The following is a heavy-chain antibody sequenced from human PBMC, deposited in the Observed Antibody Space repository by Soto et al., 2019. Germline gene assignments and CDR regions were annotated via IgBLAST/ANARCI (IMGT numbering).Heavy chain of an antibody. CDR3: AHHCAVDCQAVSCY. CDR2: SSGGGGSS. J-gene: IGHJ4*02. D-gene: IGHD2-21*01. Sequence: EVQLLESGGGLVQPGGSLRLSCAASGFTFSNYAMSWVRQAPGKGLEWVSGSSGGGGSSYYGDSVKGRFTISRDNSKNTLYLQMNSLRAEDTAVYYCAHHCAVDCQAVSCYWGQGTLVIVSS. CDR1: GFTFSNYA. V-gene: IGHV3-23*01.